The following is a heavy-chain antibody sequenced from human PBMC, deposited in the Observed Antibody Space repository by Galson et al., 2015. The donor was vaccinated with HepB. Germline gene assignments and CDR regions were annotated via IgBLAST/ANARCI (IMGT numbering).Heavy chain of an antibody. J-gene: IGHJ1*01. Sequence: SLRLSCAASGFTFSSYGMHWVRQAPGKGLEWVAVISYDGSNKYYADSVKGRFTISRDNSKNTLYLQMNSLRAEDTAVYYCAKEAGDIVVVPAAPWAEYFQHWGQGTLVTVSS. CDR3: AKEAGDIVVVPAAPWAEYFQH. CDR2: ISYDGSNK. V-gene: IGHV3-30*18. CDR1: GFTFSSYG. D-gene: IGHD2-2*01.